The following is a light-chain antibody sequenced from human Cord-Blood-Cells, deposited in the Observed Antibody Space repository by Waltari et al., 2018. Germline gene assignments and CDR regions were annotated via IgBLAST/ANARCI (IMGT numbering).Light chain of an antibody. CDR1: QSLSSY. J-gene: IGKJ4*01. Sequence: IVLTQSPATLSLSPGETTTLSCRASQSLSSYLSWYQQKPGQTPRLLIYDASDRATGITGRLSGSGSGTDVTVTIRSIEPEDFAVYYCQQRRHWLSFGGGTKVEIK. V-gene: IGKV3-11*01. CDR2: DAS. CDR3: QQRRHWLS.